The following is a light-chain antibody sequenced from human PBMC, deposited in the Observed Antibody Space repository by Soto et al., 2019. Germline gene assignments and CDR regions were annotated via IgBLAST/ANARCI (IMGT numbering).Light chain of an antibody. CDR3: QQYNNWPPYT. CDR2: GAS. V-gene: IGKV3-15*01. Sequence: EIVMTQSPATLSVSPGERATLSCRASQSVSSNLAWYQQKPGQAPRLLIYGASTMATGIPARFSGSGSGNEFTLTISSLQSEDFAVYYCQQYNNWPPYTFGQGTKLEIK. J-gene: IGKJ2*01. CDR1: QSVSSN.